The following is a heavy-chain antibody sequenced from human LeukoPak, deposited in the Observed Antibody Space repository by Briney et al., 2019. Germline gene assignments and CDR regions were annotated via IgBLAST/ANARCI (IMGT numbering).Heavy chain of an antibody. D-gene: IGHD3-3*01. J-gene: IGHJ5*02. V-gene: IGHV3-21*01. CDR2: ISSIGNHI. CDR1: GFTFSIYS. CDR3: ARGGGSGYYVPQNWFDP. Sequence: PGGSLRLSCAASGFTFSIYSMNWVRQAPGKGLEWVSSISSIGNHIYYADSVKGRFTISRDNAKNSLYLQMNSLRVEDTAVYYCARGGGSGYYVPQNWFDPWGQGALVTVSS.